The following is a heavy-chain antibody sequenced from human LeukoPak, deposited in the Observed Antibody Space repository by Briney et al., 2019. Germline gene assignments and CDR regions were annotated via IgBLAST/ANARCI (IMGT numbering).Heavy chain of an antibody. Sequence: GGSLRLACAVSAFSLGTYAMTSVRQAPGKGLEWVSVITGGESSTDYADSVRGRFTISRDKPKTPLSLQMNSLRAADTAIYDCARPRGSGVARTGGFVAWGQGTLVTVSS. CDR1: AFSLGTYA. CDR2: ITGGESST. D-gene: IGHD3-10*01. J-gene: IGHJ5*02. CDR3: ARPRGSGVARTGGFVA. V-gene: IGHV3-23*01.